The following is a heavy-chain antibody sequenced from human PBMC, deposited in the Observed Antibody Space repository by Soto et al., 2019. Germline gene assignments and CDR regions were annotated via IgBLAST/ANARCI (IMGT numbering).Heavy chain of an antibody. J-gene: IGHJ4*02. Sequence: PSQTLSPTCAISGDSVSGNSASWNWIRQSPSRGLEWLGRTYYRSKWYNDYAVSVKSRITINSDTSKNQFSVQLNSVTPEDTAVYYCARGPPAAGTDFDSWGQGTLVTVSS. CDR1: GDSVSGNSAS. D-gene: IGHD6-13*01. CDR2: TYYRSKWYN. CDR3: ARGPPAAGTDFDS. V-gene: IGHV6-1*01.